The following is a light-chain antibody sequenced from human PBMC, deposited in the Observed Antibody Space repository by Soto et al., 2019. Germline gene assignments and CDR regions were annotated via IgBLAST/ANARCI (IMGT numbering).Light chain of an antibody. Sequence: DIQMTQSPSTLSASVGDRVTITCRASQSIGSWLAWYQQKPGKAPKLLIYKSSSLESGVPSRFSGSGSGTEFTLTISSLQPDDFATYYCQQYSSYYTFGQGTKLEIK. CDR3: QQYSSYYT. CDR1: QSIGSW. J-gene: IGKJ2*01. CDR2: KSS. V-gene: IGKV1-5*03.